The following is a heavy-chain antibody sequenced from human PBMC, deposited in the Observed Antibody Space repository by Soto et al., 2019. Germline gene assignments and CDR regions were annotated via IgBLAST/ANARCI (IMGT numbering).Heavy chain of an antibody. Sequence: QVHLQQWGGGMLKPSETLSLTCAVYGGSFSGYYWSWIRQPPGKGLEWIGEIHHSGSTNYNPSLKNRVIISRDTSKNQFSLTLSSVTAADTAVYFCASQSQQCLTWETRRAFDFCGHGTLVTVSS. J-gene: IGHJ4*01. CDR1: GGSFSGYY. D-gene: IGHD6-19*01. V-gene: IGHV4-34*01. CDR3: ASQSQQCLTWETRRAFDF. CDR2: IHHSGST.